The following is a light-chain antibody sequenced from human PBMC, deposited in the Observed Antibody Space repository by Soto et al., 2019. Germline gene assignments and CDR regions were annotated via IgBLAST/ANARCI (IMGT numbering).Light chain of an antibody. V-gene: IGKV3-11*01. CDR1: QSIHFY. Sequence: PGERATLSCRASQSIHFYLAWYQQKPGRAPRLIIYDASKRATGIPARFSGSGSGTEFTLTISSLQPEDFAVYYCQQRSDWPPATFGGGTKVEIK. CDR2: DAS. J-gene: IGKJ4*01. CDR3: QQRSDWPPAT.